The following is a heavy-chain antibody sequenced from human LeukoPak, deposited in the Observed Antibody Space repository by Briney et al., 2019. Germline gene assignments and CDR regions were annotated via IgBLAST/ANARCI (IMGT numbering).Heavy chain of an antibody. V-gene: IGHV4-61*02. CDR2: IYTSGST. CDR1: GGSVSSGSYY. Sequence: ASETLSLTCTVSGGSVSSGSYYWSWIRQPAGKGLEWIGRIYTSGSTNYNPSLKSRVTISVDTSKNQFSLKLSSVTAADTAVYYCARVSVGSGWGLDYWGQGTLVTVSS. J-gene: IGHJ4*02. D-gene: IGHD6-19*01. CDR3: ARVSVGSGWGLDY.